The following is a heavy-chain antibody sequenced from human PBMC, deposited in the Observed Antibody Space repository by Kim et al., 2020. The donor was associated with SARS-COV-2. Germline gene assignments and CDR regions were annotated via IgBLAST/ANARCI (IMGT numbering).Heavy chain of an antibody. J-gene: IGHJ4*02. CDR3: ARDMYCSGGSCYYFDY. V-gene: IGHV1-3*01. D-gene: IGHD2-15*01. Sequence: KFQGRGTITRDTSASAAYMELSSLRSEDTAVYYCARDMYCSGGSCYYFDYWGQGTLVTVSS.